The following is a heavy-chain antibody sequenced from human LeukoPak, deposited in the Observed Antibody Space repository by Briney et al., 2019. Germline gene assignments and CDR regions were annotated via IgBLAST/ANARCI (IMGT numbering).Heavy chain of an antibody. CDR2: FNPDSGGT. V-gene: IGHV1-2*02. J-gene: IGHJ4*02. CDR3: ARVDDRGHYYDSSGPRKLFDY. CDR1: GYTFTGYY. Sequence: GASVKVSCKASGYTFTGYYMHWVRQAPGRGLEWMGWFNPDSGGTNYAQKFQGRVTMTRDTSISTAYMELSRLRSDDTAVYYCARVDDRGHYYDSSGPRKLFDYWGQGTLVTVSS. D-gene: IGHD3-22*01.